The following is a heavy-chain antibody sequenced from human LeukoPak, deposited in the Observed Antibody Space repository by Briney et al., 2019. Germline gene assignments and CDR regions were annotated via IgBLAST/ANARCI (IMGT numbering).Heavy chain of an antibody. V-gene: IGHV4-4*07. J-gene: IGHJ4*02. D-gene: IGHD2-2*01. CDR2: IYTSGST. CDR1: GGSISSYY. Sequence: SETLSLTCTVSGGSISSYYWSWIRQPAGKGLEWIGRIYTSGSTNYNPSLKSRVTMSVDTSKNQFSLKLSSVTAADTAVYYCAREDGYCSSTSRQSFDYWGQGTLVTVSS. CDR3: AREDGYCSSTSRQSFDY.